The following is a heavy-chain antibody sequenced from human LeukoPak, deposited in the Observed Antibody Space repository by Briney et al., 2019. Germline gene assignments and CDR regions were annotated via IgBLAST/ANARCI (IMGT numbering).Heavy chain of an antibody. CDR2: IYYSGST. V-gene: IGHV4-59*01. CDR3: AICRFDPDISGYLSD. Sequence: SETLSLTCTVSGGSISSYYWSWIRQPPGKGLEGIGYIYYSGSTNYNPSLKSRVTISVDTSKNQFTLKLSSVTAADTAVYYCAICRFDPDISGYLSDWGQGILATVSS. D-gene: IGHD3-22*01. J-gene: IGHJ4*02. CDR1: GGSISSYY.